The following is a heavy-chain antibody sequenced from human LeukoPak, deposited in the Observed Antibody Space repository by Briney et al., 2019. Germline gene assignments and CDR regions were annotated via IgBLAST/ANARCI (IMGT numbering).Heavy chain of an antibody. D-gene: IGHD1-26*01. Sequence: ASVKVSCKVSGYTLTELSMHWVRQAPGKGLEWMGGFDPEDGETIYAQKFQGRVTMTEDTSTDTAYMELSSLRSEDTAVYYCAIREVFEWELTDWGQGTLVTVSS. CDR3: AIREVFEWELTD. CDR2: FDPEDGET. CDR1: GYTLTELS. J-gene: IGHJ4*02. V-gene: IGHV1-24*01.